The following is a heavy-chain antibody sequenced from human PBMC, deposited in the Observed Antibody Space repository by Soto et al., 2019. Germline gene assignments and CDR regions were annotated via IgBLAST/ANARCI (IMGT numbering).Heavy chain of an antibody. D-gene: IGHD1-1*01. CDR1: GGSISSHY. CDR3: ARQVAYNWNDPSVFDF. Sequence: QVQLQESGPGLVKPSETLSLTCSVSGGSISSHYWSWIRQAPGKGLEWIGFIDCIGSTYYNPSLESRVTMSVDTAKNQISLNVSSVTAADTAVYYGARQVAYNWNDPSVFDFWVRGTLVTVSS. J-gene: IGHJ4*02. CDR2: IDCIGST. V-gene: IGHV4-59*08.